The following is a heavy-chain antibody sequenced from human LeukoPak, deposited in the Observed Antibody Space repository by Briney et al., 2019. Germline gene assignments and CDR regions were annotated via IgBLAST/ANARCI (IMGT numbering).Heavy chain of an antibody. CDR3: AKDLKSMVRGACMDA. V-gene: IGHV3-30*18. D-gene: IGHD3-10*01. Sequence: GGSLRLSCAASGFTFSSYGMHWVRQAPGKGLEWVAVITYDGYYKYYADSVKGRFTISSDDSKNTLFLQMNSLRAEDTAVYYCAKDLKSMVRGACMDAWGQGTTVTVSS. CDR1: GFTFSSYG. CDR2: ITYDGYYK. J-gene: IGHJ6*02.